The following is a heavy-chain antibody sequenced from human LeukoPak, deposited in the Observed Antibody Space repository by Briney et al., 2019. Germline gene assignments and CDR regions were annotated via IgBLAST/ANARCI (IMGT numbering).Heavy chain of an antibody. Sequence: GESLKISCRVSGDGFDDYWIGWVRHMSGEGLQWVAIIHPSSSLTHYSPSFQGRVSVSADRAITTAYLQWNSLRTSDTAMYFCARRAQLARLVVDWFDPWGQGTLVTVSP. CDR1: GDGFDDYW. J-gene: IGHJ5*02. CDR3: ARRAQLARLVVDWFDP. CDR2: IHPSSSLT. V-gene: IGHV5-51*01. D-gene: IGHD3-16*01.